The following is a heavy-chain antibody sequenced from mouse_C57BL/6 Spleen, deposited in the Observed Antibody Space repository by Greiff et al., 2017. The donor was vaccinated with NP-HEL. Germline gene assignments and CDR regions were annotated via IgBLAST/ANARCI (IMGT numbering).Heavy chain of an antibody. V-gene: IGHV14-4*01. CDR1: GFNIKDDY. Sequence: EVQLQQSGAELVRPGASVKLSCTASGFNIKDDYMHWVKQRPEQGLEWIGWIDPENGDTEYASKFQGKATITADTSSNTAYLQLSSLTSEDTAVYYCTGIYDGFNYWGQGTTLTVSS. D-gene: IGHD1-1*01. CDR2: IDPENGDT. J-gene: IGHJ2*01. CDR3: TGIYDGFNY.